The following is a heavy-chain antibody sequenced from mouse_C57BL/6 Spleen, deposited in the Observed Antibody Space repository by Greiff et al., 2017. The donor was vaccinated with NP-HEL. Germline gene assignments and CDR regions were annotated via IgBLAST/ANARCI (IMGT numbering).Heavy chain of an antibody. CDR2: IYPGDGDT. J-gene: IGHJ3*01. Sequence: QVQLQQSGPELVKPGASVKISCKASGYAFSSSWMNWVKQRPGKGLEWIGRIYPGDGDTNYNGKFKGKATLTADKSSSTAYMQLSSLTSEDSAVYFCARSWDYDPWFAYWGQGTLVTVSA. CDR3: ARSWDYDPWFAY. D-gene: IGHD2-4*01. CDR1: GYAFSSSW. V-gene: IGHV1-82*01.